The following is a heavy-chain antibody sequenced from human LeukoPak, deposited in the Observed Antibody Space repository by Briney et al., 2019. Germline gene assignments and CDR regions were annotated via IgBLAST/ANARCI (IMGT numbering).Heavy chain of an antibody. CDR1: GYTFTGYY. V-gene: IGHV1-2*02. J-gene: IGHJ6*02. D-gene: IGHD2-2*01. Sequence: ASVKVSCKASGYTFTGYYMHWVRQAPGQGLEWMGWTNPNSGGTNYAQNFQGRVTMTRDTSISTAYMELSRLRSDDTAVYYCARAPYCSSTSCNYYYYSMGVWGQGTTVTVSS. CDR2: TNPNSGGT. CDR3: ARAPYCSSTSCNYYYYSMGV.